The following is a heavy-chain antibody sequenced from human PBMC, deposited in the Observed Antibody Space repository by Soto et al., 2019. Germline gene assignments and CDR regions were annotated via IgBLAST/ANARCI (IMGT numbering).Heavy chain of an antibody. J-gene: IGHJ6*02. D-gene: IGHD6-19*01. CDR2: IDPSDSYT. CDR3: ARHRRGIAVAGSYYGMDV. V-gene: IGHV5-10-1*01. Sequence: PGESLKISCKGSGYSFTSYWISWVRQMPGKGLEWMGRIDPSDSYTNYSPSFQGHVTISADKSISTAYLQWSSLKASDTAMYYYARHRRGIAVAGSYYGMDVWGQGTTVTVSS. CDR1: GYSFTSYW.